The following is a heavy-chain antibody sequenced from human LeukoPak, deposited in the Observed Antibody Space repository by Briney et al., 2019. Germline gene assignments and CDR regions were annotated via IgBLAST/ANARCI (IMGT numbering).Heavy chain of an antibody. Sequence: SETLSLTCAVYGGSFSGYYWSWIRQPPGKGLEWIGEINHSGSTNYNPSLKSRVTISVDTSKNQFSLKLTSVTAADTAVYYCARHRDSSGWFGEGDYWGQGTLVTVSS. D-gene: IGHD6-19*01. CDR1: GGSFSGYY. V-gene: IGHV4-34*01. CDR2: INHSGST. J-gene: IGHJ4*02. CDR3: ARHRDSSGWFGEGDY.